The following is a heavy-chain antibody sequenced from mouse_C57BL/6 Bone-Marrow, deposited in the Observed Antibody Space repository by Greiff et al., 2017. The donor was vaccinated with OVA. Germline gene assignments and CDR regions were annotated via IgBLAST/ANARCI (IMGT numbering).Heavy chain of an antibody. V-gene: IGHV8-12*01. CDR3: ARSPSKKSPWFAY. CDR1: GFSLSTSGMG. CDR2: IYWDDDK. J-gene: IGHJ3*01. D-gene: IGHD1-3*01. Sequence: QVTLKVCGPGILQSSQTLSLTCSFSGFSLSTSGMGVSWIRQPSGKGLEWLAHIYWDDDKRYNPSLKSRLTISKDTSRNQVFLKITSVDTADTATYYCARSPSKKSPWFAYWGQGTLVTVSA.